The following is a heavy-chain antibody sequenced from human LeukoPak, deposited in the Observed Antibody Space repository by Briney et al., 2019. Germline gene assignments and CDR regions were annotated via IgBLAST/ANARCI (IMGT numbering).Heavy chain of an antibody. J-gene: IGHJ4*02. CDR1: VFTFICYW. Sequence: GGSLRVRCAASVFTFICYWMHWVLQGPGKALVCVSRINSDGSSTNYADSVKGRFTISRDNAKSTLYLQMNSLRVEDTAVYYCARGSSSPGDRQDYYFDYWGQGTLVTVS. CDR3: ARGSSSPGDRQDYYFDY. CDR2: INSDGSST. D-gene: IGHD6-6*01. V-gene: IGHV3-74*01.